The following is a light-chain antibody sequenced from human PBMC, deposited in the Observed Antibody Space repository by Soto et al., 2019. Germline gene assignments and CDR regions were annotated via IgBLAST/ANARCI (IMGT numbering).Light chain of an antibody. J-gene: IGLJ2*01. V-gene: IGLV1-40*01. CDR1: SSNIGAGYD. CDR2: GSD. CDR3: QSFDSSLRGVV. Sequence: QSVLTQPPSVSGAPGQGGTISCTGDSSNIGAGYDAHWYHQIPGTAPKLLIYGSDNRPSGVPDRVSGSKSGTSASLAITGLQAEDEGEYYFQSFDSSLRGVVFGGGTKVTVL.